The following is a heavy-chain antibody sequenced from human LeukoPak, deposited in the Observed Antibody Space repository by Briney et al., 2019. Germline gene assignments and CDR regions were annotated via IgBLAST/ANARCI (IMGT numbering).Heavy chain of an antibody. CDR2: ISAYNGNT. D-gene: IGHD3-22*01. CDR3: ARVKTIYDSSGYYPT. Sequence: ASVKVSCKASGGTFSSYAISWVRQAPGQGLEWMGWISAYNGNTNYAQKLQGRVTMTTDTSTSTAYMELRSLRSDDTAVYYCARVKTIYDSSGYYPTWGQGTLVTVSS. CDR1: GGTFSSYA. J-gene: IGHJ5*02. V-gene: IGHV1-18*01.